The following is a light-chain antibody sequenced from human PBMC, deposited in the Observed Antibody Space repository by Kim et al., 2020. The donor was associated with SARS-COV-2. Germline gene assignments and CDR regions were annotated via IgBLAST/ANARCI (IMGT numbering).Light chain of an antibody. CDR2: VEGSGTY. Sequence: QPVPTQSSSASASLGSSVKLTCTLSSGHTTYTIAWHQQQPGKAPRYLMKVEGSGTYSKGSGVPDRFSGSSSGADRYLTISNLQSEDEADYHCETWDSVIEVFGTGTKVTVL. V-gene: IGLV4-60*03. CDR3: ETWDSVIEV. J-gene: IGLJ1*01. CDR1: SGHTTYT.